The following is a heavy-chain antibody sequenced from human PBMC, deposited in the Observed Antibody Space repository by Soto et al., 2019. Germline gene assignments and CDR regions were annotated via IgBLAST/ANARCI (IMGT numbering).Heavy chain of an antibody. CDR3: ARARERGLDCSSTSCYAFDI. CDR2: ISSSCSTI. Sequence: GGSLRLSCAASGFTFSSYEMNWVRQAPGKGLEWVSYISSSCSTIYYADSVKGRFTISRDNAKNSLYLQMNSLRAEDTAVYYCARARERGLDCSSTSCYAFDIWGQGTMVTVSS. D-gene: IGHD2-2*01. J-gene: IGHJ3*02. CDR1: GFTFSSYE. V-gene: IGHV3-48*03.